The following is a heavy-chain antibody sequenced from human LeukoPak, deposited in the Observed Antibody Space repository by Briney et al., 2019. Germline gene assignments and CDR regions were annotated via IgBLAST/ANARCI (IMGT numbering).Heavy chain of an antibody. Sequence: GGSLRLSCAASGFAFYNYAMSWVRQAPGKGLEWVSGISGSGDSAYYTDSVKGRFTISRDNSKNTLYLQMSNLTAEDTAVYHCASQTRMQLWGYFDLWGQGAVVIVSS. CDR1: GFAFYNYA. V-gene: IGHV3-23*01. D-gene: IGHD5-18*01. CDR3: ASQTRMQLWGYFDL. J-gene: IGHJ4*02. CDR2: ISGSGDSA.